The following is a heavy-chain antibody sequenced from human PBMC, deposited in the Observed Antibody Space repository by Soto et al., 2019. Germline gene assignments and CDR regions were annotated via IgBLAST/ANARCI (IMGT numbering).Heavy chain of an antibody. Sequence: EVQLVESGGGLVQPGGSLRLSCAASGFTFSSYSMNWVRQAPGKGLEWVSYISSSSSTIYYADSVKGRFTISRDNAKNSLYLQMDSLRDEDTAVYYCARDGSRYDYVWGSYRDDAFDIWGQGTMVTVSS. D-gene: IGHD3-16*02. CDR3: ARDGSRYDYVWGSYRDDAFDI. CDR2: ISSSSSTI. CDR1: GFTFSSYS. J-gene: IGHJ3*02. V-gene: IGHV3-48*02.